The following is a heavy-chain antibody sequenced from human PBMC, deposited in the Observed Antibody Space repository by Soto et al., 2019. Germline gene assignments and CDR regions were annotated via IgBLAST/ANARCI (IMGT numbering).Heavy chain of an antibody. CDR2: INAYNGNT. D-gene: IGHD1-1*01. CDR1: GYTFTSYG. Sequence: QVQLVQSGAEVKKPGASVKVSCKASGYTFTSYGISWVRQAPGQGLEWMGWINAYNGNTNYAQKLQGRVTMTTDTSTSTAYMELRSLRSDDTAVYYCARLESFTTNYYYGMDVWGQGTTVTVSS. V-gene: IGHV1-18*01. CDR3: ARLESFTTNYYYGMDV. J-gene: IGHJ6*02.